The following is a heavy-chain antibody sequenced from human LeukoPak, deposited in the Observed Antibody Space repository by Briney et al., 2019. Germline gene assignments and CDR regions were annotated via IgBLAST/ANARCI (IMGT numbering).Heavy chain of an antibody. CDR2: ITSSGSTI. D-gene: IGHD6-6*01. V-gene: IGHV3-11*04. J-gene: IGHJ4*02. Sequence: GGSLRLSCATSGFTFSDYYMSWIRQAPGKGLEWVSYITSSGSTIYYADSVKGRFTISRDNAKNSLYLQMNSLRAEDTAVYYCARSIAARYFDYWGQGTLVTVSS. CDR3: ARSIAARYFDY. CDR1: GFTFSDYY.